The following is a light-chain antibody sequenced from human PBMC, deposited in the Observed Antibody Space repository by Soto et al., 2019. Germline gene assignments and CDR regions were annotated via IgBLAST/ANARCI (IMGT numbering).Light chain of an antibody. Sequence: SYELTQPPSVSVAPGKTARITCGGNNIGSKSVHWYQQKPGQAPVLVIYYDSDRPSGIPERFSGSNSGNTATLTISRVEAGDEADYYCQVWDSSSDGGYVFGTGTKVTVL. J-gene: IGLJ1*01. V-gene: IGLV3-21*04. CDR2: YDS. CDR3: QVWDSSSDGGYV. CDR1: NIGSKS.